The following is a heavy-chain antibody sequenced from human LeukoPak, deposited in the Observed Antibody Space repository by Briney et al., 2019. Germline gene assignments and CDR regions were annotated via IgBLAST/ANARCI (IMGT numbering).Heavy chain of an antibody. J-gene: IGHJ4*02. V-gene: IGHV3-23*01. CDR2: ISGSGGST. Sequence: PGGSLRLSCAASGFTFSSYAMSWVRQAPGKGLEWVSAISGSGGSTYYADSVKGRFTISRDNSKNTLYLQMNSLRAEDTAVYYCAKDADYGDSPQPCYFDYWGQGTLVTVSS. D-gene: IGHD4-17*01. CDR3: AKDADYGDSPQPCYFDY. CDR1: GFTFSSYA.